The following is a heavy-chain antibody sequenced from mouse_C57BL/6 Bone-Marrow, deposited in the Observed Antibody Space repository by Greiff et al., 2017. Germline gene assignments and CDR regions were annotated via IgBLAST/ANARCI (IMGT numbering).Heavy chain of an antibody. J-gene: IGHJ2*01. Sequence: VQLQQSGAELVRPGASVKLSCTASGFNIKDDYMHWVKQRPEQGLEWIGWIDPENGDTEYASKFQGKATITADTPSNTAYLQLSSLTSEDTAVYYCTCNYVDYWGQGTTLTVSS. V-gene: IGHV14-4*01. CDR1: GFNIKDDY. CDR3: TCNYVDY. CDR2: IDPENGDT.